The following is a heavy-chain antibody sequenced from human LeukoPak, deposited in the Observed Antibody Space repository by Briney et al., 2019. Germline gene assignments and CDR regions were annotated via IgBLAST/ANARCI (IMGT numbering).Heavy chain of an antibody. D-gene: IGHD5-24*01. J-gene: IGHJ6*02. CDR3: ARDGGRDGYPWNYYYYGMDV. Sequence: GGSLRHSCAASGFTFSSYWMHWVRQAPGKGLVWVSRINSDGSSTSYADSVKGRFTISRDNAKNTLYLQMNSLRAEDTAVYYCARDGGRDGYPWNYYYYGMDVWGQGTTVTVSS. CDR2: INSDGSST. CDR1: GFTFSSYW. V-gene: IGHV3-74*01.